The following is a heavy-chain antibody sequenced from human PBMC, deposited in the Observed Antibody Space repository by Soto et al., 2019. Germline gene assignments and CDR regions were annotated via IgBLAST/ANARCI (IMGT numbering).Heavy chain of an antibody. CDR3: ARGGIPPSGYGIAYAMDV. CDR1: GVSISGSRYY. D-gene: IGHD1-26*01. CDR2: IYYSGST. Sequence: SETLSLTCTASGVSISGSRYYWGWIRQPPGRGLEWIGNIYYSGSTYYTPALKSRVTLSVDTSKNQFSLNLNSVTAADTAVYYCARGGIPPSGYGIAYAMDVWGQGTTGTV. J-gene: IGHJ6*02. V-gene: IGHV4-39*01.